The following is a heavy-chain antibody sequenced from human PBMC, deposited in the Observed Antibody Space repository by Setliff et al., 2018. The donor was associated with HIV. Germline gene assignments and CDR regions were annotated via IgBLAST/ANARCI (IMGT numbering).Heavy chain of an antibody. V-gene: IGHV4-61*09. J-gene: IGHJ3*01. CDR3: ARAPPGIQNDAFDV. Sequence: SCTVSGGSFSSGSYYWTWIRQPAGKGPEWIGHIYTNGYTNYNPSLKSRVTISVDTSKNQFSLRLTSVTAADTAVYYCARAPPGIQNDAFDVWGQGTMVTVSS. CDR1: GGSFSSGSYY. CDR2: IYTNGYT.